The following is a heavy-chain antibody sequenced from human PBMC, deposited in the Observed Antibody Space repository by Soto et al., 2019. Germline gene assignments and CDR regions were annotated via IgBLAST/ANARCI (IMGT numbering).Heavy chain of an antibody. CDR3: AAYVYCCGNYIYGMDF. V-gene: IGHV1-69*13. Sequence: GDSVKVYCKASGGTFSSSGVRWVRQALVQGLEWMGGIIPIFGTANYAQKFQGRVTITADESTSTAYMELSSLRSQDTAVFFFAAYVYCCGNYIYGMDFWGQGTSVTVSS. J-gene: IGHJ6*02. CDR1: GGTFSSSG. CDR2: IIPIFGTA. D-gene: IGHD6-19*01.